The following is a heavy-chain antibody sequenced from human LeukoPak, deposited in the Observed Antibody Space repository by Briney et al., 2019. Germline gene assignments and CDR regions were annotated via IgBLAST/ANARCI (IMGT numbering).Heavy chain of an antibody. J-gene: IGHJ4*02. V-gene: IGHV3-21*01. CDR1: GSTFSSYS. CDR2: ISSSSSYI. CDR3: ARDLFSGYDSPVDY. D-gene: IGHD5-12*01. Sequence: AGGSLRLSRAASGSTFSSYSMNWVRQAPGKGLEWVSSISSSSSYIYYADSVKGRFTISRDNAKNSLYLQMNSLRAEDTAVYYCARDLFSGYDSPVDYWGQGTLVTVSS.